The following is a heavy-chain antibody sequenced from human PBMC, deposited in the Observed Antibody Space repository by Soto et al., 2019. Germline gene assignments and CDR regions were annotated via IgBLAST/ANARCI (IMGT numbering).Heavy chain of an antibody. CDR1: GDSGFSFSSYG. Sequence: QVHLVESGGGVVQPGGSLRLSCAASGDSGFSFSSYGIHWVRQAPGKGLEWVSVISYDGSNRHLADSVKGRFAVSRDDAMHTVYLQMNALRPEDTAVYYCAKDRMVRSYYYGMDVWGQGTTVTVSS. CDR3: AKDRMVRSYYYGMDV. D-gene: IGHD5-18*01. CDR2: ISYDGSNR. J-gene: IGHJ6*02. V-gene: IGHV3-30*18.